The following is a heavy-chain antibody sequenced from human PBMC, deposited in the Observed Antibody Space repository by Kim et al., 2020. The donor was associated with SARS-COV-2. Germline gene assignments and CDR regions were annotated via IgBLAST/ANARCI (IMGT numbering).Heavy chain of an antibody. CDR2: INSDGSST. D-gene: IGHD2-2*01. V-gene: IGHV3-74*01. Sequence: GGSLRLSCAASGFTFSSYWMHWVRQAPGKGLVWVSRINSDGSSTSYADSVKGRFTISRDNAKNTLYLQMNSLRAEDTAVYYCARGRGYCSSTSCFLNGMDVWGQGTTVTVSS. CDR1: GFTFSSYW. J-gene: IGHJ6*02. CDR3: ARGRGYCSSTSCFLNGMDV.